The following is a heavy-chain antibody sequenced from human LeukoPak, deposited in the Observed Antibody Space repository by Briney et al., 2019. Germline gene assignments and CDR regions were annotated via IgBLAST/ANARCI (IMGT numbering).Heavy chain of an antibody. Sequence: GASVKVSCKASGYTFTSYDINWVRQATGQGLEWMGWMNPNSGNTGYAQKFQGRVTITRNTSISTAYMELSSLRSEDTAVYYCARDSYYYDSSGYYYTRGFDPWGQGTLVTVSS. CDR3: ARDSYYYDSSGYYYTRGFDP. D-gene: IGHD3-22*01. CDR1: GYTFTSYD. J-gene: IGHJ5*02. V-gene: IGHV1-8*03. CDR2: MNPNSGNT.